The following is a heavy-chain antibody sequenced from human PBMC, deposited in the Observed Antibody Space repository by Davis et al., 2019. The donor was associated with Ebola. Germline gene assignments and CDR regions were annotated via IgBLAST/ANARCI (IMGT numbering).Heavy chain of an antibody. Sequence: GESLKISCTDSVITFSSYAMTWVRQAPGKGLEWVSTFGTGGDTYYADSVKGRFAISRDNAKNSLYLQMNSLRDEDTAVYYCARSLYYYGMDVWGQGTTVTVSS. J-gene: IGHJ6*02. CDR2: FGTGGDT. CDR1: VITFSSYA. V-gene: IGHV3-23*01. CDR3: ARSLYYYGMDV.